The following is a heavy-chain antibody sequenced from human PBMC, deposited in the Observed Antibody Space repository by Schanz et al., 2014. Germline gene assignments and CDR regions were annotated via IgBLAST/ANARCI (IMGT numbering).Heavy chain of an antibody. CDR1: GYTFNNHG. J-gene: IGHJ6*02. D-gene: IGHD3-10*01. Sequence: QVQLVQSGGEAKKPGASATVSCKASGYTFNNHGISWVRQAPGQGLEWMGWISVYHGHTNYAEKVHGRVTMTTDTATSTAYMELRNLISDDTAVYYCVRDAGWSFGDYHGMDVWGQGTSVTVSS. CDR3: VRDAGWSFGDYHGMDV. V-gene: IGHV1-18*01. CDR2: ISVYHGHT.